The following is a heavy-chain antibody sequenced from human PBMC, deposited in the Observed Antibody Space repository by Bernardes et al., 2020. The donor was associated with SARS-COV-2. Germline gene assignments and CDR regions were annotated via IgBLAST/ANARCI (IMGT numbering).Heavy chain of an antibody. D-gene: IGHD3-3*01. CDR3: ARTNYYFWSDYYPGMDV. V-gene: IGHV4-59*12. Sequence: SETLSLTCTVSGRSISSFYWSWIRQPPGKGLEWIGYIYYTGSTNYNPYLKSRVTIPADKSTSATFLHWSNLEASHTATYFCARTNYYFWSDYYPGMDVWGQGTTVTVSS. J-gene: IGHJ6*02. CDR1: GRSISSFY. CDR2: IYYTGST.